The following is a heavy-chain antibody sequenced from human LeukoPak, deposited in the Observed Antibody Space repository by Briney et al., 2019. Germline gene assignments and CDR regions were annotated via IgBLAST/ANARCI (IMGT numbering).Heavy chain of an antibody. J-gene: IGHJ5*02. CDR1: GGTFSGYA. CDR3: ARDPPPWQGDWFDP. CDR2: MIPIFGTA. Sequence: SVKVSCKASGGTFSGYAISWVRQAPGQGLEWMGGMIPIFGTANYAQKFQGRVTITADESTSTAYMELSSLRSEDTAVYYCARDPPPWQGDWFDPWGQGTLVTVSS. D-gene: IGHD1-26*01. V-gene: IGHV1-69*13.